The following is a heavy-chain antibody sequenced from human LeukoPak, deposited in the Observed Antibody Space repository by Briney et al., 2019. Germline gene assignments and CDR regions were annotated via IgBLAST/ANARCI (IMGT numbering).Heavy chain of an antibody. CDR3: ARAVGSGSFQTYYYMDV. CDR1: GGSISSYY. Sequence: SETLSLTCTVSGGSISSYYRSWIRQPAGKGLEWIGRIYTSGSTNYNPSLKSRVTMSVDTSKNQFSLKLSSVTAADTAVYYCARAVGSGSFQTYYYMDVWGKGTTVTISS. CDR2: IYTSGST. D-gene: IGHD3-10*01. V-gene: IGHV4-4*07. J-gene: IGHJ6*03.